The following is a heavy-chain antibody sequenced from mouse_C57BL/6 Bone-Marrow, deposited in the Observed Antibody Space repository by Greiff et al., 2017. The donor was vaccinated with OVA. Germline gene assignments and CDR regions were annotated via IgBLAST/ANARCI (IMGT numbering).Heavy chain of an antibody. CDR3: ARENYSNRVAY. V-gene: IGHV1-69*01. CDR2: IDPSDSYT. Sequence: VKLQQPGAELVMPGASVKLSCKASGYTFTSYWMHWVQQRPGQGLEWIGEIDPSDSYTNYNQKFKGKSTLTVDKSSSTAYMQLSSLTSEDSAVYYCARENYSNRVAYWGQGTLVTVSA. CDR1: GYTFTSYW. J-gene: IGHJ3*01. D-gene: IGHD2-5*01.